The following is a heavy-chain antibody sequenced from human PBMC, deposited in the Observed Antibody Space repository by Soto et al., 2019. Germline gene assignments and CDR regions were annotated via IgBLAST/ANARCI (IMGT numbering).Heavy chain of an antibody. D-gene: IGHD5-12*01. V-gene: IGHV3-53*01. J-gene: IGHJ4*02. CDR3: ARDRLGEGYNFIHS. CDR2: IYSGGST. CDR1: GFTVSNNY. Sequence: EVQLVESGGGLIQPGGSLRLSCAASGFTVSNNYMSWVRQAPGKGLEWVSVIYSGGSTYYTDSVKGRFTISRDNSKNTLYLQMSSLRAEDTAMYYCARDRLGEGYNFIHSWGQGTLVTVSS.